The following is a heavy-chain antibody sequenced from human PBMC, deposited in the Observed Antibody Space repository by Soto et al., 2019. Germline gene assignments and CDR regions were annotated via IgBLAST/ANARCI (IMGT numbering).Heavy chain of an antibody. CDR3: ARDTEPYSSGWLLDY. CDR1: GFTFSSYA. V-gene: IGHV3-30-3*01. CDR2: ISYDGSNK. Sequence: GGSLRLSCAASGFTFSSYAMHWVRQAPGKGLEWVAVISYDGSNKYYADSVKGRFTISRDNSKNTLYLQMNSLRAEDTAVYYCARDTEPYSSGWLLDYWGQGTLVTVSS. J-gene: IGHJ4*02. D-gene: IGHD6-19*01.